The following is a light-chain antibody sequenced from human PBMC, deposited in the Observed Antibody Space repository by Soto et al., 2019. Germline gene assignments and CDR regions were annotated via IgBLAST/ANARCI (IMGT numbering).Light chain of an antibody. CDR2: EDN. J-gene: IGLJ3*02. Sequence: NFMLTQPHSVSESPGKTVTISCTGSSGSIASNYVQWYQQRPGSAPTTVIYEDNQRPSGVPDRFSGSIDSSSNSASLTISGLNTEDEADYYCQSYDSSNWVFGGGTKLSVL. CDR3: QSYDSSNWV. CDR1: SGSIASNY. V-gene: IGLV6-57*02.